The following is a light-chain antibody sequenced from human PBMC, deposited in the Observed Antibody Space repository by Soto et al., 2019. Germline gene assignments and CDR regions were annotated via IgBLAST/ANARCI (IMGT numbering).Light chain of an antibody. Sequence: EMVLTQSPGTLSLSPGERATRSCRASQSVSSSYLAWYQQKPGQAPRLLIYGASSRATGIPDRFSGSGSGTDFTLTISRLGPEDFAVYYCQQYGSSPFTFGPGTKVDIK. CDR1: QSVSSSY. CDR2: GAS. CDR3: QQYGSSPFT. J-gene: IGKJ3*01. V-gene: IGKV3-20*01.